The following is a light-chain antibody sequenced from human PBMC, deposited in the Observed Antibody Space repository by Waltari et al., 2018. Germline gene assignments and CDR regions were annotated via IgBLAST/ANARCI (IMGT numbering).Light chain of an antibody. V-gene: IGLV1-44*01. CDR1: SSNIGRNT. J-gene: IGLJ3*02. CDR2: SNN. CDR3: AAWDDSLNGWV. Sequence: QSVLTPPPSASGTPGQRVTISCSGISSNIGRNTVNWYQQLPGTAPKLLIYSNNQRPSGVPDRFSGSKSGTSASLAISGLQSEDEADYYCAAWDDSLNGWVFGGGTKLTVL.